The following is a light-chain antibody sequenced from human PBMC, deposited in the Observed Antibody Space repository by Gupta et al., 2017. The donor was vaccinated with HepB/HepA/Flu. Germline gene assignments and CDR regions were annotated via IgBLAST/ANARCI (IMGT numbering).Light chain of an antibody. CDR3: MQETHPPLCS. V-gene: IGKV2-30*02. J-gene: IGKJ2*04. CDR2: KVS. Sequence: DVLMTQSPLYLPVTLAQPASISCRSSQSLVHSDGDNFLYWFHQRPRKSPRRLIYKVSDRDSGVPGRFSGSGSSTDFTLKISRVEDEYVGIYYCMQETHPPLCSFGQGTKLEIK. CDR1: QSLVHSDGDNF.